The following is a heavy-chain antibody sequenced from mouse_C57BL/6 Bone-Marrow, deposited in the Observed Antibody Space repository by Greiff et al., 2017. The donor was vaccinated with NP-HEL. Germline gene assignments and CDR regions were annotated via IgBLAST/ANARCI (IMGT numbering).Heavy chain of an antibody. D-gene: IGHD3-2*02. CDR1: GFNIKDDY. CDR3: TTGSGYWFAY. V-gene: IGHV14-4*01. Sequence: EVQLVESGAELVRPGASVKLFCTASGFNIKDDYMHWVKQRPEQGLEWIGWIDPENGDTEYASKFQGKATITADTSSNTAYLQLSSLTSEDTAVYYCTTGSGYWFAYWGQGTLVTVSA. J-gene: IGHJ3*01. CDR2: IDPENGDT.